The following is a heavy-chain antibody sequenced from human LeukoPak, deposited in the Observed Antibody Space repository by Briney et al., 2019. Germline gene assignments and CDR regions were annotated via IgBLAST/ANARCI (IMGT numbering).Heavy chain of an antibody. V-gene: IGHV1-8*02. CDR2: MNPNSGNT. D-gene: IGHD6-13*01. CDR1: GYTFTSYD. Sequence: ASVKVSCKASGYTFTSYDINWERQATGQGLEWMGWMNPNSGNTGYAQKFQGRVTMTRDTSISTAYMELSRLRSDDTAVYYCATNLIAAAGTDYYYYYMDVWGKGTTVTISS. CDR3: ATNLIAAAGTDYYYYYMDV. J-gene: IGHJ6*03.